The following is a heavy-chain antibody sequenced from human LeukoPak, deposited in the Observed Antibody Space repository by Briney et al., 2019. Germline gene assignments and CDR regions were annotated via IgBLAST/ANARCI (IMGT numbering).Heavy chain of an antibody. J-gene: IGHJ4*02. V-gene: IGHV4-59*01. CDR1: GGSISSYY. D-gene: IGHD2-15*01. CDR3: ASALQGGFDH. Sequence: PSETLSLTCSVSGGSISSYYWTWVRQPPGKGLEWIGYIYYSGSTNYNPSLKSRVTMSIDTSKNQFSLQLSSVTAADTAVYYCASALQGGFDHWGQGTLVTVSS. CDR2: IYYSGST.